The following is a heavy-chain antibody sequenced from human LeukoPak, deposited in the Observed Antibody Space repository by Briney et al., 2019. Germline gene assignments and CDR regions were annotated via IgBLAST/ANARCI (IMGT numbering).Heavy chain of an antibody. CDR1: GFTFSSYA. Sequence: PGRSLRLSCAASGFTFSSYAMHWVRQAPGKGLEWVAVISYDGSNKYYADSVKGRFTISRDNSKNTLYLQMNSLRAEDTALYYCAKDMKGGADAEYFQHWGQGTLVTVSS. CDR3: AKDMKGGADAEYFQH. V-gene: IGHV3-30*07. CDR2: ISYDGSNK. D-gene: IGHD1-26*01. J-gene: IGHJ1*01.